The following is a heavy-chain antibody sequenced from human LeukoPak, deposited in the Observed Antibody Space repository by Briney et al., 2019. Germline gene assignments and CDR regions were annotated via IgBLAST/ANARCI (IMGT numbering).Heavy chain of an antibody. V-gene: IGHV1-2*02. Sequence: ASVKVSCKASGYTFIDYYIHWVRQAPGQDLEWMGCINPNSGGTNYGQKFQGRVTMTRDTSISTAYMELSRLISDETAVYYCARIRYYYGSGSYSLGYWGQGTLVTVSS. CDR1: GYTFIDYY. J-gene: IGHJ4*02. D-gene: IGHD3-10*01. CDR3: ARIRYYYGSGSYSLGY. CDR2: INPNSGGT.